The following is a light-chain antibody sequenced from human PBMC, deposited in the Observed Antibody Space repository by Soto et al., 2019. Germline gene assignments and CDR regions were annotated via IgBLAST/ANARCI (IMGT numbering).Light chain of an antibody. J-gene: IGLJ3*02. CDR2: EVT. V-gene: IGLV2-14*01. CDR1: SSDVGPYNY. Sequence: QSVLTQPASVSGSPGQSITISCTGTSSDVGPYNYVSWYQHHPGKAPTLLIDEVTKRPSGVSNRFSGSKSGNTASLTISGLQAEDEDDYYCSSNTTSSTLVFGGGTKLTVL. CDR3: SSNTTSSTLV.